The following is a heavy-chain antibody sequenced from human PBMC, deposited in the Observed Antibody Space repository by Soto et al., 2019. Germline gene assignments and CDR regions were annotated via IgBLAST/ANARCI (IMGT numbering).Heavy chain of an antibody. D-gene: IGHD4-4*01. CDR1: GYTFTSYG. J-gene: IGHJ4*02. CDR2: ISAYNGNT. CDR3: ARDLKTTVTTGADY. Sequence: ASVKVSCKASGYTFTSYGISWVRQAPGQGLEWMGWISAYNGNTNYAQKLQGRVTMTTDTSTSTAYMELRSLRSDDTAVYYCARDLKTTVTTGADYWGQGTLVTVSS. V-gene: IGHV1-18*01.